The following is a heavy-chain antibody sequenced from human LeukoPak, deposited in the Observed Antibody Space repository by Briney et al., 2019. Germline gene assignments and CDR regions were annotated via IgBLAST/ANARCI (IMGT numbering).Heavy chain of an antibody. V-gene: IGHV3-21*01. J-gene: IGHJ4*02. CDR1: GFTSSSYS. CDR3: ARVHDSSGYYYRFDY. Sequence: GGSLRLSCAASGFTSSSYSMNWVRQAPGKGLEWVSSISSSSSYIYYADSVKGRFTISRDNAKNSLYLQMNSLRAEDTAVYYCARVHDSSGYYYRFDYWGQGTLVTVSS. D-gene: IGHD3-22*01. CDR2: ISSSSSYI.